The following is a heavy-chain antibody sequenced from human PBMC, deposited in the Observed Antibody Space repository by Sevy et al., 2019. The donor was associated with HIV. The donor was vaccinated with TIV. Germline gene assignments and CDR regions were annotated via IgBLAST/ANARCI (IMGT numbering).Heavy chain of an antibody. Sequence: ASVKVSCKASGYTFTSYGISWVRQAPGQGLEWMGWISAYNGNTNYAQKLQGRVTMTTDTSTRTAYMELRSLRSTDTAVYYCARDSPYYGSGRTIPLDYWGQRTMVTVSS. CDR2: ISAYNGNT. J-gene: IGHJ4*02. D-gene: IGHD3-10*01. CDR1: GYTFTSYG. V-gene: IGHV1-18*01. CDR3: ARDSPYYGSGRTIPLDY.